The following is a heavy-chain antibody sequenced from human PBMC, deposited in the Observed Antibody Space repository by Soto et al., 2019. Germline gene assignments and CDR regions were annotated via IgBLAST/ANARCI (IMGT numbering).Heavy chain of an antibody. CDR2: ISSSGSTI. CDR1: GFTFSSYE. CDR3: ARDRGSYYGFWSGYSSAIFDY. J-gene: IGHJ4*02. V-gene: IGHV3-48*03. Sequence: PGGSLRLSCAASGFTFSSYEMNWVRQAPGKGLEWVSYISSSGSTIYYADSVKGRFTISRDNAKNSLYLQMNSLRAEDTAVYYCARDRGSYYGFWSGYSSAIFDYWGQGT. D-gene: IGHD3-3*01.